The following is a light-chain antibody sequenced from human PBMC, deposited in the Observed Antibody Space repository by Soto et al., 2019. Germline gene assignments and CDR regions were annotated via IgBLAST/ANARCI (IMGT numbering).Light chain of an antibody. J-gene: IGLJ2*01. CDR2: EVS. V-gene: IGLV2-14*01. Sequence: QSVLTQPASVSGSPGQSITISCTGTGSDVGGYNYVSWYQQHPGKAPKLLIYEVSNRPSGVTNRFSGSKSGNTASLTISGLQAEDEADYYCSSYTSSTTLVLFGGGTKLTVL. CDR1: GSDVGGYNY. CDR3: SSYTSSTTLVL.